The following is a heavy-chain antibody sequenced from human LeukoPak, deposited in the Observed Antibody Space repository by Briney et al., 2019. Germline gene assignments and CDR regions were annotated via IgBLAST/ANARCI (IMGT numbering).Heavy chain of an antibody. CDR2: INHSGST. V-gene: IGHV4-34*01. CDR1: GGSFSGYY. Sequence: PSETLSLTCAVYGGSFSGYYWSWIRQPPGKGLEWIGEINHSGSTNYNPSLKSRVTIPVDTSKNQFSLKLSSVTAADTAVYYCARVPTLYSSASYWGQGNLVTVSS. J-gene: IGHJ4*02. CDR3: ARVPTLYSSASY. D-gene: IGHD6-19*01.